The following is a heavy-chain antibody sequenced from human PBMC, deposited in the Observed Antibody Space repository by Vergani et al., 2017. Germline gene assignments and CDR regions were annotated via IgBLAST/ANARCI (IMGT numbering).Heavy chain of an antibody. CDR2: IIPIFGTA. V-gene: IGHV1-69*01. Sequence: QVQLVQSGAEVKKPGSSVKVSCKASGGTFSSYAISWVRQAPGQGLEWMGGIIPIFGTANYAQKFQGRVTITADESTSTAYMELSSLRSEDTAVYYCARDAEMATMTSYYYYGMDVWGQGTTVTVSS. CDR1: GGTFSSYA. J-gene: IGHJ6*02. CDR3: ARDAEMATMTSYYYYGMDV. D-gene: IGHD5-24*01.